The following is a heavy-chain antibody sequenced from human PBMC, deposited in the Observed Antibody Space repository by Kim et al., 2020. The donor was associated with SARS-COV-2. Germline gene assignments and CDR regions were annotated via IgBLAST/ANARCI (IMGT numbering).Heavy chain of an antibody. J-gene: IGHJ6*02. Sequence: SETLSLTCAVYGGSHSGYYWSWTRQPPGKGLEWIGEINHSGSTNYNPFLKSRVTISVDTSKNQFSLKLSSVTAADTAVYYCARRRPYGMDVWGQGTTATV. CDR1: GGSHSGYY. CDR3: ARRRPYGMDV. V-gene: IGHV4-34*01. CDR2: INHSGST.